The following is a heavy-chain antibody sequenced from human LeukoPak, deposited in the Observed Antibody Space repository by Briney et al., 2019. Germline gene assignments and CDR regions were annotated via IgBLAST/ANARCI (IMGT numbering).Heavy chain of an antibody. CDR2: ISYDGSNK. V-gene: IGHV3-30*18. CDR3: AKEYCSNSVCHSLDY. CDR1: RFTFSSSG. D-gene: IGHD2-8*01. Sequence: GGSLRLSCAASRFTFSSSGMHWVRQAPGKGLEWVAVISYDGSNKYYADSVKGRFTFSRDNSKNTLYLQMNSLRAEDTAVYYCAKEYCSNSVCHSLDYWGQGTLVTVSS. J-gene: IGHJ4*02.